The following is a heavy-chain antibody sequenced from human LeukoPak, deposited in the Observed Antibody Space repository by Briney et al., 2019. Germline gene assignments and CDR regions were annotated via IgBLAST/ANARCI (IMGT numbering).Heavy chain of an antibody. D-gene: IGHD4-11*01. V-gene: IGHV1-2*02. Sequence: ASVTVSCKASGYTFTGYYMHWVRQAPGQGLEWMGWINPNSGGTNYAQKFQGRVTMTRDTSISTAYMELSRLRSDDTAVYYCARCTVTPLNWFDPWGQGTLVTVSS. J-gene: IGHJ5*02. CDR3: ARCTVTPLNWFDP. CDR1: GYTFTGYY. CDR2: INPNSGGT.